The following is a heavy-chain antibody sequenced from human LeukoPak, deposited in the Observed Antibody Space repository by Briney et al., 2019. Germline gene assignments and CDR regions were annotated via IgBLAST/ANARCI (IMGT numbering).Heavy chain of an antibody. CDR2: IRSSSSTI. CDR3: ARDSGSGYYSPYFDY. J-gene: IGHJ4*02. V-gene: IGHV3-48*01. D-gene: IGHD3-22*01. Sequence: PGGSLRLSCAASGFTFSSYGMSWVRQAPGKGLEWVSYIRSSSSTIYYADSVKGRFTISRDNAKNSLYLQMNSLRAEDTAVYYCARDSGSGYYSPYFDYWGQGTLVTVPS. CDR1: GFTFSSYG.